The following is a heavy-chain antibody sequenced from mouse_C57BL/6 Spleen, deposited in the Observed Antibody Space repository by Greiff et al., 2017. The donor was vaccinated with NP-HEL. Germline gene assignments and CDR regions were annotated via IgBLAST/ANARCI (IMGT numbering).Heavy chain of an antibody. V-gene: IGHV5-4*01. J-gene: IGHJ3*01. Sequence: EVKLVESGGGLVKPGGSLKLSCAASGFTFSSYAMSWVRQTPEKRLEWVATISDGGSYTYYPDNVKGRFTISRDNAKNNLYLQMSHLKSEDTAMYYCARDFWGQGTLVTVSA. CDR1: GFTFSSYA. CDR2: ISDGGSYT. CDR3: ARDF.